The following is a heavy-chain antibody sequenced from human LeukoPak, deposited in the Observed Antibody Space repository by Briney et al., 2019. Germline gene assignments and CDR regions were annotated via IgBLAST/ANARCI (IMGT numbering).Heavy chain of an antibody. J-gene: IGHJ4*02. V-gene: IGHV4-30-4*08. CDR1: GGSISSGDYY. CDR2: IYYSGST. Sequence: PSETLSLTCTVSGGSISSGDYYWSWIRQPPGKGLEWIGYIYYSGSTYYNPSLKSRVIISVDTSKNQFSLKLSSVTAADTAVYYCARVDSSSWRPMKFDYWGQGTLVTVSS. CDR3: ARVDSSSWRPMKFDY. D-gene: IGHD6-13*01.